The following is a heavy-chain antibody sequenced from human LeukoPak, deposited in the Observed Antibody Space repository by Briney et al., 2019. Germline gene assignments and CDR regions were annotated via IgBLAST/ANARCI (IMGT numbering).Heavy chain of an antibody. J-gene: IGHJ5*02. V-gene: IGHV1-69*13. CDR3: ARNPVPAAMLGWFDP. Sequence: GASLKVSCKASGYTFTNYAITWVRQAPGQGLEWMGGIIPIFGTANYAQKFQGRVTITADESTSTAYMELSSLRSEDTAVYYCARNPVPAAMLGWFDPWGQGTLVTVSS. CDR1: GYTFTNYA. D-gene: IGHD2-2*01. CDR2: IIPIFGTA.